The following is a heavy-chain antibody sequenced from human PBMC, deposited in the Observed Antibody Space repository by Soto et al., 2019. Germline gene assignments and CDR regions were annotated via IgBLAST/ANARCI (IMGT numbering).Heavy chain of an antibody. CDR1: GYTFTSYG. Sequence: QVQLVQSGAEVKKPGASVKVSCKASGYTFTSYGISWVRQAPGQGLEWMGWISAYNGNTNYAQKLQGRVTMTTATSTSTAYMELRSLRSDDTAVYYCAREYSGYDRYWYCDLWGRGTLVTVSS. D-gene: IGHD5-12*01. V-gene: IGHV1-18*04. J-gene: IGHJ2*01. CDR3: AREYSGYDRYWYCDL. CDR2: ISAYNGNT.